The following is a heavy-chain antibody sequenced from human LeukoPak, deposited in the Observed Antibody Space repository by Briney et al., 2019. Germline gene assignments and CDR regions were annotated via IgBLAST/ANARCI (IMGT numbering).Heavy chain of an antibody. J-gene: IGHJ2*01. CDR2: MSYSGSA. Sequence: PSETLSLTCTASGGSISSGAYYCSWIRQHPGKGLEWIGYMSYSGSAYYNPSLRSRVSISVDTHRSLYSLKLSSVTAADTAVYYCARAILTPSGYVWHFDLWGRGTLVTVSA. D-gene: IGHD3-3*01. CDR1: GGSISSGAYY. CDR3: ARAILTPSGYVWHFDL. V-gene: IGHV4-31*03.